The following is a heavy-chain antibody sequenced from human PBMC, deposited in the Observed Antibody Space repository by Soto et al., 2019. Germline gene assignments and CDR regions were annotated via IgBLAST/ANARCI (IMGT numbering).Heavy chain of an antibody. CDR3: ARVWVFLEWHYGMDV. V-gene: IGHV4-39*01. J-gene: IGHJ6*02. D-gene: IGHD3-3*01. CDR1: GGSISSSSCH. Sequence: PSETLSLTCTVSGGSISSSSCHWGWIRQPPGKGLEWIASIKYSGTTFYNPSLKSRVTLSVHTSKNQFALKLSSVTAAETAVYYCARVWVFLEWHYGMDVWGQGTTVTVSS. CDR2: IKYSGTT.